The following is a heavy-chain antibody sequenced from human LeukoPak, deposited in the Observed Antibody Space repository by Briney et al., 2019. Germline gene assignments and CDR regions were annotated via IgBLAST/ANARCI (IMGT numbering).Heavy chain of an antibody. CDR1: GGSISSYY. CDR2: IYTSGST. J-gene: IGHJ6*03. Sequence: SETLSLTCTVSGGSISSYYWSWIRQSAGKGLEWIGRIYTSGSTNYNPSLKSRVTMSVDTSKKEFSLKLSSVTAADTGVYYCASSPNFYYYYMDVWGKGTTVTVSS. CDR3: ASSPNFYYYYMDV. V-gene: IGHV4-4*07.